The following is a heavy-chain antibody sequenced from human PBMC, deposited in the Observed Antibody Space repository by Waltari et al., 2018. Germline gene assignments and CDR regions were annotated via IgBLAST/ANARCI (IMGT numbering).Heavy chain of an antibody. D-gene: IGHD2-2*01. CDR2: RKQDGSEK. CDR1: EFTFSSYW. V-gene: IGHV3-7*01. CDR3: ARDSQYHLPA. Sequence: EVQLVESGGGVVQPGGSLRLSCAASEFTFSSYWMSWVRQAPGKGLEWVANRKQDGSEKYYVDSVKGRFTISRDNARNSLYLQMNILRAEDTAVYYCARDSQYHLPAWGQGTLVTVSS. J-gene: IGHJ5*02.